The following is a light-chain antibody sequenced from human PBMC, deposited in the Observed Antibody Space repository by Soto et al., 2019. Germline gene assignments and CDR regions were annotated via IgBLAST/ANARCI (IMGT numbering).Light chain of an antibody. V-gene: IGKV3-15*01. CDR3: QQYIRWPLT. Sequence: EIVLTQSPGTLSLSPGERATLPCRASQSVSSNLAWYQQKPGQAPSLLIYGASTRATGTPARFSVSGSGTEFTLTISSLQSEDFAVYYCQQYIRWPLTFGGGTKVDIK. CDR2: GAS. CDR1: QSVSSN. J-gene: IGKJ4*01.